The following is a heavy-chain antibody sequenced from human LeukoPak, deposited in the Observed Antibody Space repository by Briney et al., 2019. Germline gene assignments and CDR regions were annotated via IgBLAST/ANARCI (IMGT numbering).Heavy chain of an antibody. CDR1: GGSISSSSYY. Sequence: SETLSLTCTVSGGSISSSSYYWSWVRQLPEKGLDWIGYIGYTGNTYYNPSLRSRVTISIDTSKTQFSLRLSSLTAADTAVYYCARVAAATTNPRFDFWGQGTLVTVSS. J-gene: IGHJ4*02. V-gene: IGHV4-31*03. CDR2: IGYTGNT. D-gene: IGHD1-1*01. CDR3: ARVAAATTNPRFDF.